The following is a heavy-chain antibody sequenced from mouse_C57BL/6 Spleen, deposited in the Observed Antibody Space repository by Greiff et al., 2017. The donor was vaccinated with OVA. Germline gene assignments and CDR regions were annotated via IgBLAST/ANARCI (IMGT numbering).Heavy chain of an antibody. J-gene: IGHJ1*03. D-gene: IGHD1-1*01. Sequence: QVQLQQSGPGLVQPSQSLSITCTVSGFSLTSYGVHWVRQSPGKGLEWLGVIWSGGSTDYNAAFISRLSISKDNSKSQVFFKMNSLQADDTAIYYCARTDYYGSSSYWYFDVWGTGTTVTVSS. CDR2: IWSGGST. CDR3: ARTDYYGSSSYWYFDV. V-gene: IGHV2-2*01. CDR1: GFSLTSYG.